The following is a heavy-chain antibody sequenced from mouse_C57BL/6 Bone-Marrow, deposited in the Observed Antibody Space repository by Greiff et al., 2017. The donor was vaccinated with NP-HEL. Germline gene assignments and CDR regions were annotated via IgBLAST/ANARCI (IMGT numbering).Heavy chain of an antibody. CDR3: ARQRWDWYFDV. Sequence: QVQLQQSGPELVKPGASVKISCKASGYAFSSSWMNWVKQRPGKGLEWIGRIYPGDGDTNYNGKFKGKATLTADKSSSTAYIQLSSLTSEDSAVYFCARQRWDWYFDVWGTGTTVTVSS. J-gene: IGHJ1*03. CDR1: GYAFSSSW. V-gene: IGHV1-82*01. D-gene: IGHD1-1*02. CDR2: IYPGDGDT.